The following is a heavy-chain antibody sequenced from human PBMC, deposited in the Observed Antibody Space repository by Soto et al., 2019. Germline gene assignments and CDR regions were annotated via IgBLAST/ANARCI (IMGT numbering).Heavy chain of an antibody. J-gene: IGHJ4*02. Sequence: SETLSLACAVYGWSFSGYYWSWIRQPPGKGLEWIGEINHSGSTNYNPSLKSRVTILVDASKNQFSLKLRSETVADTALYYCARDSKRYSTPRGPLEYWGMGTAVRVSS. CDR2: INHSGST. V-gene: IGHV4-34*01. CDR1: GWSFSGYY. D-gene: IGHD6-13*01. CDR3: ARDSKRYSTPRGPLEY.